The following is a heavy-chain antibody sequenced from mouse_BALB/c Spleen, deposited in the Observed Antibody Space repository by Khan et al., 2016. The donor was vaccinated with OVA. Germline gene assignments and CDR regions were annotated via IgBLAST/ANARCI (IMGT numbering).Heavy chain of an antibody. CDR2: ISSGGSYT. J-gene: IGHJ2*01. D-gene: IGHD1-1*01. CDR1: GFTFSSYA. Sequence: ELVESGGGLVKPGGSLKLSCAASGFTFSSYALSWVRQTPEKRLEWVATISSGGSYTYYPGSVKGRFTISRDNARNTLYLQMISLRSADTAMYYCARTPGYYGSNYFDYWGQGSTLTVSS. V-gene: IGHV5-9-3*01. CDR3: ARTPGYYGSNYFDY.